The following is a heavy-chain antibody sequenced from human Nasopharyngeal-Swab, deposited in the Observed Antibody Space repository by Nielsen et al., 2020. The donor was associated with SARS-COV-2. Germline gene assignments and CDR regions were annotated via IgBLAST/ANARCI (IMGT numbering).Heavy chain of an antibody. Sequence: CAVPGYSISSSNWWGWIRQPPGKGLEWIGYIYYSGSTYYNPSLKSRVTMSVDTPKNQFSLKLSSVTAVDTAVYYCASITIFGVVIDYWGQGTLVTVSS. V-gene: IGHV4-28*01. CDR3: ASITIFGVVIDY. J-gene: IGHJ4*02. CDR2: IYYSGST. CDR1: GYSISSSNW. D-gene: IGHD3-3*01.